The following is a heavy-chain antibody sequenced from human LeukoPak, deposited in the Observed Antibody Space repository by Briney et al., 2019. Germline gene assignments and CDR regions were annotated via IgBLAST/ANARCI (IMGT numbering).Heavy chain of an antibody. CDR3: ARLGRLLWFGELCFDY. D-gene: IGHD3-10*01. CDR1: GGSISSSHW. Sequence: PSGTLSLTCTVSGGSISSSHWWSWVRQPPGKGLEWIGEIYHSGTTNYNPSLKSRVTISVDTSKNQFSLKLSSVTAADTAVYYCARLGRLLWFGELCFDYWGQGTLVTVSS. V-gene: IGHV4-4*02. J-gene: IGHJ4*02. CDR2: IYHSGTT.